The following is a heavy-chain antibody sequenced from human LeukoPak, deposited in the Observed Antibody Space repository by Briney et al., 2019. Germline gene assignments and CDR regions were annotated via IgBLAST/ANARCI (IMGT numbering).Heavy chain of an antibody. CDR3: TTDLAAVAGSFDY. V-gene: IGHV3-15*01. D-gene: IGHD6-19*01. J-gene: IGHJ4*02. Sequence: GGSLRLSCAASGFTFSNAWMSWVRQAPGKGLEWVGRIKSKTDGGTIDYAAPVKGRFTISRDDSKNTLYLQMNSLKTEDTAVYYCTTDLAAVAGSFDYWGQGTLVTVSS. CDR2: IKSKTDGGTI. CDR1: GFTFSNAW.